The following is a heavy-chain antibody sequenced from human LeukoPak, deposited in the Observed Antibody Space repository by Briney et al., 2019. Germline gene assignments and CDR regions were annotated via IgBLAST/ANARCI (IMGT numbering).Heavy chain of an antibody. J-gene: IGHJ4*02. Sequence: GGSLRLAWAAAGFIFSSDWMSWVRQAAGEGLEWLANIKQDGSEKYYVDSVKGRFTISRDNAKNSLYMQMNSLRAEDTAVYYCASHPRHDYGDYGLDYWGQGTLVTVSS. CDR3: ASHPRHDYGDYGLDY. CDR2: IKQDGSEK. V-gene: IGHV3-7*03. CDR1: GFIFSSDW. D-gene: IGHD4-17*01.